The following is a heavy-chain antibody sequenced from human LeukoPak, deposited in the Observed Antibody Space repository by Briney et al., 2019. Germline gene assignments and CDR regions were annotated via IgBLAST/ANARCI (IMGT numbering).Heavy chain of an antibody. CDR1: GFTVSSSY. D-gene: IGHD2-2*01. Sequence: GGSLRLSCAASGFTVSSSYMSWVRQAPGKGLEWVSVIYSGDRTYSADSVKGRFTISRDNSKNTLSLQMNSLRAEDTAVYYCASSVVVPATHAFDIWGQGTMVTVSS. CDR2: IYSGDRT. V-gene: IGHV3-53*01. CDR3: ASSVVVPATHAFDI. J-gene: IGHJ3*02.